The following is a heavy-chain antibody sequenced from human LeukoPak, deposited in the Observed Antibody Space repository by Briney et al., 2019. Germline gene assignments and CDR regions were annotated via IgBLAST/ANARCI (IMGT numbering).Heavy chain of an antibody. D-gene: IGHD3-9*01. CDR2: FHPKDADM. CDR3: ATVQYTLLPGYLTQMEV. V-gene: IGHV1-24*01. Sequence: GASVKVSCKVSGYTVTEVAIHWVRQTPGEGLEWMGGFHPKDADMIYAQRFQGRVTMTQDTSTDTVYMELRSLRSEDTAIYYCATVQYTLLPGYLTQMEVWGKGTTVTISS. CDR1: GYTVTEVA. J-gene: IGHJ6*04.